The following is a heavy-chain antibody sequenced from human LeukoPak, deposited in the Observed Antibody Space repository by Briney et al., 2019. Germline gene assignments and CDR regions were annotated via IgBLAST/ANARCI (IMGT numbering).Heavy chain of an antibody. J-gene: IGHJ4*02. D-gene: IGHD3-22*01. V-gene: IGHV4-59*08. CDR3: ARSPPGWYYDNSGQYYFDT. Sequence: SETLSLTCTVSGGSISSYYWSWIRQSPGKRLEWIAYISFTGNTNYNPSLKSRVTISLDTSKTHFSLTLSSLTAADTAVYYCARSPPGWYYDNSGQYYFDTWGQGALVTVSS. CDR1: GGSISSYY. CDR2: ISFTGNT.